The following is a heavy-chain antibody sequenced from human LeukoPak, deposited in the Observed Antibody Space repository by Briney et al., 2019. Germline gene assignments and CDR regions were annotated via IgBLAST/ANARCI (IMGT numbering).Heavy chain of an antibody. CDR3: ARDRRYCSSTSCFSGFDY. V-gene: IGHV4-61*02. Sequence: PSETLSLTCTVSGGSISSSSYYWSWIRQPAGKGLEWIGRIYTSGSTNYNPSLKSRVTMSVDTSENQFSLKLSSVTAADTAVYYCARDRRYCSSTSCFSGFDYWGQGTLVTVSS. CDR1: GGSISSSSYY. D-gene: IGHD2-2*01. J-gene: IGHJ4*02. CDR2: IYTSGST.